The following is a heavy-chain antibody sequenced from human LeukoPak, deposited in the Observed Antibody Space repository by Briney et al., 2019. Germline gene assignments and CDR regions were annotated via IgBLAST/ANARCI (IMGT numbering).Heavy chain of an antibody. CDR3: AEGYCSSTSCYGSLDY. CDR1: GFTFSSYG. D-gene: IGHD2-2*01. J-gene: IGHJ4*02. V-gene: IGHV3-30*02. Sequence: GGSLRLSCAASGFTFSSYGMHWVRQAPGKGLEWVSFIRYDGSNRFYSDSVKGRFTISRDNSKNTLYLQMNSLRAEDTAVYYCAEGYCSSTSCYGSLDYWGQGTLVTVSS. CDR2: IRYDGSNR.